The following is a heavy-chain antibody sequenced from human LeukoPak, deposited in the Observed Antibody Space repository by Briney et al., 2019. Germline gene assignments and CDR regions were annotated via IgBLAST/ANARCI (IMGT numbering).Heavy chain of an antibody. J-gene: IGHJ4*02. Sequence: GGSLRLSCAASGFTVSSSHMTWGRQAPGKGLDWVSLIYSDDTTYYADSVQGRFTISRDSSKNTLYLQMNSLRAEDTAVYYCAREYYGGYVDYWGQGTLVTVSS. CDR2: IYSDDTT. CDR3: AREYYGGYVDY. V-gene: IGHV3-66*01. D-gene: IGHD3-10*01. CDR1: GFTVSSSH.